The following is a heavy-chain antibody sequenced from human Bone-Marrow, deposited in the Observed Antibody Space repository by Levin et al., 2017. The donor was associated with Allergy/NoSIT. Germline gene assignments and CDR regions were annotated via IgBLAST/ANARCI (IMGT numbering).Heavy chain of an antibody. Sequence: GGSLRLSCAASGFTFRNAWMTWVRQTPGKGLEWVGRIISKTDGGRTDYAAPVKDRVIISRNDSENTLYLQMNSLKTEDSAVYYCTTGLEWELHTSIGWGQGTLVTVSS. J-gene: IGHJ4*02. CDR1: GFTFRNAW. CDR3: TTGLEWELHTSIG. D-gene: IGHD1-26*01. V-gene: IGHV3-15*01. CDR2: IISKTDGGRT.